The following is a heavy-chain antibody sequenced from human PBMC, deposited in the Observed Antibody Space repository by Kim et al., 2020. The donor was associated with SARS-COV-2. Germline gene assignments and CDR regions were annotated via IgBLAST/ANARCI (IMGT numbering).Heavy chain of an antibody. CDR3: ARQFIISCYGDY. CDR2: INTGNGNT. Sequence: ASVKVSCKASGYTFTSNTIHWVRQAPGQRLEWMGWINTGNGNTRYSQKLQGRVIITRDTSASTAYMELSSLRSEDTAVYYCARQFIISCYGDYWGQGTLVAVSS. J-gene: IGHJ4*02. D-gene: IGHD2-15*01. CDR1: GYTFTSNT. V-gene: IGHV1-3*04.